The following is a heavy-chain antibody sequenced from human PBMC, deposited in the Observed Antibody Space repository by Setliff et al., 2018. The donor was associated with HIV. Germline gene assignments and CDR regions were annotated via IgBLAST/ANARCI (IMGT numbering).Heavy chain of an antibody. J-gene: IGHJ4*02. Sequence: PSETLSLTCIVSGGSISSSSYYWGWIRQPPGKGLEWIGTVYYSGSTYYNPSLKSRVTISVDTSENQFSLKLSSVTAAGTAVYYCARDGYSSSWYVISGSFDYWGQGILVTVSS. V-gene: IGHV4-39*07. CDR1: GGSISSSSYY. D-gene: IGHD6-13*01. CDR2: VYYSGST. CDR3: ARDGYSSSWYVISGSFDY.